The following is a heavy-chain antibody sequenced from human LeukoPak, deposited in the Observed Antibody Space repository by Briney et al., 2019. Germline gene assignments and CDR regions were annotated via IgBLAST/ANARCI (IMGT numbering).Heavy chain of an antibody. CDR1: GYTFTDYY. D-gene: IGHD4-23*01. J-gene: IGHJ4*02. CDR3: ASTDYGGNSVRY. CDR2: INAGNGNT. V-gene: IGHV1-3*01. Sequence: ASVKVSCKASGYTFTDYYMHWVRQAPGQRLEWMGWINAGNGNTKYSQKIQGRVTITRDTSASTAYMELSSLRSEDTAVYYCASTDYGGNSVRYWGLGTLVTVSS.